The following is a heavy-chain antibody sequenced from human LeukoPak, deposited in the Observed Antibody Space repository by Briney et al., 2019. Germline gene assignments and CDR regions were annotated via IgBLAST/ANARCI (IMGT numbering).Heavy chain of an antibody. J-gene: IGHJ4*02. CDR1: GHSIRSGSY. Sequence: PSETLSLTCDVAGHSIRSGSYWAWIRQPPGKGLEWIGSIYHSGNTYYNSSLKSRLIISVDTSKNQISLKLSSVAAADTAIYYCARGRGGSGDRVIFDIWGQGTLVTISS. D-gene: IGHD1-26*01. CDR2: IYHSGNT. V-gene: IGHV4-38-2*01. CDR3: ARGRGGSGDRVIFDI.